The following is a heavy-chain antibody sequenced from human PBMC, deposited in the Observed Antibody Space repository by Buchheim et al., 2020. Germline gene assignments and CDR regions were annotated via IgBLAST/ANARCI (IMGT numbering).Heavy chain of an antibody. Sequence: QVQLVQSGTEVKKPGASVKVSCKASGYTFSNYHINWVRQATGQGPEWMGWVHPHNGHTGYAQKFQGRVTMTRNTSISTAYMELSSLRSEDTAVYYCARSKRSSSCSDYWGQGTL. J-gene: IGHJ4*02. CDR3: ARSKRSSSCSDY. CDR1: GYTFSNYH. V-gene: IGHV1-8*01. CDR2: VHPHNGHT. D-gene: IGHD6-13*01.